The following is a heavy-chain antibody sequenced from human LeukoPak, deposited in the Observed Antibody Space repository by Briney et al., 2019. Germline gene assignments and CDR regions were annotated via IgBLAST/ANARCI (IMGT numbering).Heavy chain of an antibody. CDR3: ARVTVTKFDY. CDR2: ISYDGSNK. CDR1: GFTFSSYA. V-gene: IGHV3-30-3*01. J-gene: IGHJ4*02. Sequence: GWSLRLSCAASGFTFSSYAMHWVRQAPGKGLEWVAVISYDGSNKYYADSVKGRFTISRDNSKNTLYLQMNSLRAEDTAVYYCARVTVTKFDYWGQGTLVTVSS. D-gene: IGHD4-17*01.